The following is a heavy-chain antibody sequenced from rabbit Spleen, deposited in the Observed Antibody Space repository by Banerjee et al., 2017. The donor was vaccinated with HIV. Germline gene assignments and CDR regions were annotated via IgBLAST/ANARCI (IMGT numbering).Heavy chain of an antibody. CDR3: VRDAGATLYGYIDLNF. CDR2: IRGANSGDI. D-gene: IGHD6-1*01. CDR1: GFSFSNSYW. Sequence: EESGGDLVKPEGSLTLTCTVSGFSFSNSYWICWVRQPPGKRPEWIGCIRGANSGDIWYANWATGRFTISKTSSTTVTLQMTSLTAADTATYFCVRDAGATLYGYIDLNFWGPGTLVTVS. V-gene: IGHV1S45*01. J-gene: IGHJ4*01.